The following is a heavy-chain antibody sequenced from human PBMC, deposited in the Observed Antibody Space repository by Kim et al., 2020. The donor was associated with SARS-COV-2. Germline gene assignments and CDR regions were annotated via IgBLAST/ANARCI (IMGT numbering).Heavy chain of an antibody. D-gene: IGHD6-19*01. CDR3: ARGVAGYYAFEI. CDR2: IYSGGST. CDR1: GFTVSRDY. J-gene: IGHJ3*02. Sequence: GSLRLSCAASGFTVSRDYMSWVRQAPGKGLEWVSVIYSGGSTYYADSVKGRFTISRDDSKNTLYLQMNSLRAEDTAVYYCARGVAGYYAFEIWGQGTMVTVSS. V-gene: IGHV3-53*01.